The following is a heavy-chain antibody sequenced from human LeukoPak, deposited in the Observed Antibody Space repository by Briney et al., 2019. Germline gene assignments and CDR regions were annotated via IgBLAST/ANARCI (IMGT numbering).Heavy chain of an antibody. D-gene: IGHD6-25*01. CDR3: AKGARALRTDEPRLAV. V-gene: IGHV3-9*01. CDR1: AFTFDDYA. CDR2: ISWKGATI. Sequence: GRSLRLSRAASAFTFDDYAMHWVRQGSGKGLEWVSGISWKGATIGYADSVKGRFTISRDNPKKFLYLQMNSLRREDTAFYYCAKGARALRTDEPRLAVWGQGTPVTVSS. J-gene: IGHJ6*01.